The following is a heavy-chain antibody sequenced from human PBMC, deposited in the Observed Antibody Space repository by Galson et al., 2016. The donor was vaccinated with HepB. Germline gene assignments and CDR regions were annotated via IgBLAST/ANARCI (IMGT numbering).Heavy chain of an antibody. V-gene: IGHV3-23*01. Sequence: SLRLSCAASGFTFSSYVMSWVRQAPGKGLEWVSGISGSGGSTHYADSVKGRFNISRDNSKNTVYLQMNSLRVEDMAVYYCAKARTDSRQIIINMMLVDIWNYLDHWGQGTLVTVSS. D-gene: IGHD3-22*01. CDR2: ISGSGGST. J-gene: IGHJ4*02. CDR3: AKARTDSRQIIINMMLVDIWNYLDH. CDR1: GFTFSSYV.